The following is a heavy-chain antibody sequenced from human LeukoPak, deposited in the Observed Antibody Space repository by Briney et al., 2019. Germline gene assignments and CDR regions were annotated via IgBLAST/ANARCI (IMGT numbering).Heavy chain of an antibody. D-gene: IGHD2-2*01. Sequence: PGGSLRLSCSASGFTFSRHGMHWVRQAPGKGLEWVAVIWYDATNKHYADSVKGRFTVSRDNSKNTMFLQMNSLRAEDTAVYYCARGSGLVVRGDAMDVWGQGTTVTVFS. CDR3: ARGSGLVVRGDAMDV. V-gene: IGHV3-33*01. CDR2: IWYDATNK. CDR1: GFTFSRHG. J-gene: IGHJ6*02.